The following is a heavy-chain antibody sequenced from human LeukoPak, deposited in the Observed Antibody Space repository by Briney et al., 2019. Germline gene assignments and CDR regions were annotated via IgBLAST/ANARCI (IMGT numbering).Heavy chain of an antibody. Sequence: QAGGSLRLSCAASGFTFSSYWMSWVRQAPGKWLEWVAYIKQDGSEKYYVDSVKGRFTISRDNAKNSLYLQMNSLRAEDTAVYYCAAAMDSRGYSYFDYWGQGTLVTVSS. CDR2: IKQDGSEK. J-gene: IGHJ4*02. D-gene: IGHD3-22*01. CDR3: AAAMDSRGYSYFDY. CDR1: GFTFSSYW. V-gene: IGHV3-7*01.